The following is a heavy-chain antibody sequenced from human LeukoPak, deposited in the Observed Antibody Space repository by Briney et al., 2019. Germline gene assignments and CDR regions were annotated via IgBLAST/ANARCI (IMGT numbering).Heavy chain of an antibody. J-gene: IGHJ4*02. CDR1: GGSFSGYY. CDR2: INHSGST. D-gene: IGHD3-22*01. V-gene: IGHV4-34*01. Sequence: SETLSLTCAVYGGSFSGYYWSWIRQPPGKGLEWIGEINHSGSTNYNPSLKSRVTISVDTSKNQLSLKLSSVTAADTAVYYCARGLHYYDSSGYYYWGQGTLVTVSS. CDR3: ARGLHYYDSSGYYY.